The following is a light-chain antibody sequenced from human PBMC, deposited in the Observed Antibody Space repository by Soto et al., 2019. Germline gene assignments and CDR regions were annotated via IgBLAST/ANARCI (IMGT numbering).Light chain of an antibody. J-gene: IGKJ4*01. CDR1: QSVSSY. CDR3: QQRSNWPPLT. CDR2: DAS. V-gene: IGKV3-11*01. Sequence: EIVLTQSPATLSLSPGERATLSCRASQSVSSYLAWYQQKPGQAPRLLIYDASNRATGIPARFSGSGSGTDFTLTISSLEPEDLAVYYCQQRSNWPPLTFDGGTKVEIK.